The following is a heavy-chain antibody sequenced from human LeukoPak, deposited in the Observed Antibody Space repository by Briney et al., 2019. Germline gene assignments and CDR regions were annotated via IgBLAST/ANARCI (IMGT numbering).Heavy chain of an antibody. CDR2: ISWNSGSI. D-gene: IGHD4-17*01. CDR3: AKDFYGDYGWYFDL. V-gene: IGHV3-9*01. J-gene: IGHJ2*01. Sequence: GRSLRLSCAASGFTFDDYAMHWVRQAPGKGLEWVSGISWNSGSIGYADSVKGRFAISRDNAKNSLYLQMNSLRAEDTALYYCAKDFYGDYGWYFDLWGRGTLVTVSS. CDR1: GFTFDDYA.